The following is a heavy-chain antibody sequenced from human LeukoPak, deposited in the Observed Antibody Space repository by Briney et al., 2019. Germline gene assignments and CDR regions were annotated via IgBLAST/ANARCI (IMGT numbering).Heavy chain of an antibody. V-gene: IGHV5-51*01. CDR3: ARRRSGRQFDP. CDR1: GYTFTNYW. CDR2: IYPDDSET. D-gene: IGHD6-19*01. J-gene: IGHJ5*02. Sequence: GESLKISCKGGGYTFTNYWIVWVRQMPGKGLEWMGVIYPDDSETKYSPSFQGQVTISADKSIGTAYLQWSALKASDSAMYYCARRRSGRQFDPWGQGTLVTVSS.